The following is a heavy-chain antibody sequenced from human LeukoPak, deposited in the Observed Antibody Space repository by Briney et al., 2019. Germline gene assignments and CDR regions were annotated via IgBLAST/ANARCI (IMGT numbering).Heavy chain of an antibody. D-gene: IGHD2-2*01. Sequence: PEGSLRLSCAASGFTFSSYAMHWVRQAPGKGLEWVAVISYDGSNKYYADSVKGRFTISRDNSKNTLYLQMSSLRAEDTAVYYPLIPAAIPGGQGTLVTVSS. CDR1: GFTFSSYA. V-gene: IGHV3-30*04. CDR3: LIPAAIP. J-gene: IGHJ5*02. CDR2: ISYDGSNK.